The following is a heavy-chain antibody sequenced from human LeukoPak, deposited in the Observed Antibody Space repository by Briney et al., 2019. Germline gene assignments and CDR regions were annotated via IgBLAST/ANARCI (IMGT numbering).Heavy chain of an antibody. D-gene: IGHD3-9*01. CDR1: GGSISSGSYY. CDR3: ARGGGSWIYYDILTGYRASMYNWFDP. Sequence: PSETLSLTCTVSGGSISSGSYYWSWIRQPAGKGLEWIGRIYTSGSTNYNPSLKSRVTMSVDTSKNQFSLKLSSVTAADTAVYYCARGGGSWIYYDILTGYRASMYNWFDPWGQGTLVTVSS. V-gene: IGHV4-61*02. J-gene: IGHJ5*02. CDR2: IYTSGST.